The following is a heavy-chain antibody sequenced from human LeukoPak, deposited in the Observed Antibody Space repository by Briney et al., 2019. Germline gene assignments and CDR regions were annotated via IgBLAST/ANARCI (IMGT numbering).Heavy chain of an antibody. D-gene: IGHD6-13*01. CDR1: GYTFTGYY. J-gene: IGHJ6*02. V-gene: IGHV1-2*02. CDR3: ARDSSSWGDYYYGMDV. CDR2: INPDSGGT. Sequence: ASVKVSCKASGYTFTGYYMNWVRQAPGQGLEWMGWINPDSGGTNYAQKFQGRVTMTRDTSISTAYMELSRLTSDDTAAYYCARDSSSWGDYYYGMDVWGQGTTVTVSS.